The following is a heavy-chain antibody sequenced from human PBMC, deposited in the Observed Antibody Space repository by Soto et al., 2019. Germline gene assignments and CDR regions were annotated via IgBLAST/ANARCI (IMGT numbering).Heavy chain of an antibody. V-gene: IGHV3-9*01. J-gene: IGHJ5*02. CDR3: AKGGSAALIAPSGRDNWFDP. D-gene: IGHD6-13*01. CDR1: GFAFDDYV. CDR2: ITWNGGTI. Sequence: GGSLRLSCAASGFAFDDYVMHWVRQPPGRGLEWVSGITWNGGTIRYVDSVKGRFTISRDNAENSLYLQMNSLRPEDTAVYYCAKGGSAALIAPSGRDNWFDPWGQGTQVAVSS.